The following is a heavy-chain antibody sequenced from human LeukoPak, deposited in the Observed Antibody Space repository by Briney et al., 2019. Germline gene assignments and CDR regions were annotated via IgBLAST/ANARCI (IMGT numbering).Heavy chain of an antibody. D-gene: IGHD3-22*01. J-gene: IGHJ4*02. Sequence: ASVKVSYKVSGYTLTELSMHWVRQAPGKGLEWMGGFDPEDGETIYAQKFQGRVTMTEDTSTDTAYMELSSLRSEDTAVYYCATVRYYYDSSGYYYFDYWGQGTLVTVSS. CDR1: GYTLTELS. CDR3: ATVRYYYDSSGYYYFDY. V-gene: IGHV1-24*01. CDR2: FDPEDGET.